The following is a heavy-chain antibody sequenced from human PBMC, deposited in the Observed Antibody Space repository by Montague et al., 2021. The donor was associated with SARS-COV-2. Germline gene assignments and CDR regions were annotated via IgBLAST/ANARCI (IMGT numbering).Heavy chain of an antibody. V-gene: IGHV4-59*01. CDR3: AREVRYYYDSSGPGAFDI. Sequence: SETLSLTCTVSGGSISSYYWSWIRQPPGKGLEWIGYIYYGGSTXXXPSXXXRVTISVDTSKNQFSLKLSSVTAADTAVYCCAREVRYYYDSSGPGAFDIWGQGTMVTVSS. CDR2: IYYGGST. D-gene: IGHD3-22*01. CDR1: GGSISSYY. J-gene: IGHJ3*02.